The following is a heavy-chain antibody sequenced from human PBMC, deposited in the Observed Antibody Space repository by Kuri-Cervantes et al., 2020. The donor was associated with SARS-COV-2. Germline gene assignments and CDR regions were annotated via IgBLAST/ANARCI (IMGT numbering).Heavy chain of an antibody. Sequence: ASVKVSCKASGYTFTSYDINWVRQATGQGLEWMGWMSPNSGNTGYAQKFQGRVTMTRNTSISTAYMELSSLRSEDTAVYYCASFTPTEDLYHYYYAMDIWGQGTTVTVSS. CDR2: MSPNSGNT. J-gene: IGHJ6*02. D-gene: IGHD1-1*01. CDR3: ASFTPTEDLYHYYYAMDI. CDR1: GYTFTSYD. V-gene: IGHV1-8*01.